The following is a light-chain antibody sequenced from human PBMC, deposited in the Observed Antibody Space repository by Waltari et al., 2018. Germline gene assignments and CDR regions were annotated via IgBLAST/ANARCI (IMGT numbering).Light chain of an antibody. CDR2: AAS. V-gene: IGKV1-39*01. J-gene: IGKJ5*01. CDR1: QNISSY. CDR3: QQSYSTLSIT. Sequence: DIQMTQSPSSLSASVGDRVTITCRASQNISSYLNWYQQKPGKAPQLLIYAASSLQSGVPSRFSGSGSGTDFTLSISSLQPEDFATYYCQQSYSTLSITFGQGTRLEIK.